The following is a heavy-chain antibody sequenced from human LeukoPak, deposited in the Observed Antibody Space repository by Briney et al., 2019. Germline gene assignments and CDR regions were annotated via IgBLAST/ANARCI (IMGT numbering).Heavy chain of an antibody. Sequence: ASVKVSCKASGYTFTSYDINWVRQATGQGLEWMGWMNPNSGNTGYAQKFQGRVTMTRNTSISTAYMELSSLRSEDTAVYYCARGRFPGLGWLQFKLFDDYYYMDVWGKGTTVTISS. CDR1: GYTFTSYD. CDR2: MNPNSGNT. D-gene: IGHD5-24*01. V-gene: IGHV1-8*01. CDR3: ARGRFPGLGWLQFKLFDDYYYMDV. J-gene: IGHJ6*03.